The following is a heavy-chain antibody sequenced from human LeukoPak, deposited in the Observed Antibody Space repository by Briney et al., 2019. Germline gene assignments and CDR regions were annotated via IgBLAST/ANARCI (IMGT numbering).Heavy chain of an antibody. Sequence: ASVKVSCKASGYTFTSNDINWVRQAAGQGLEWMGWMNPHSGNAGYAQKFQGRVTMTRDTSISTVYMELSSLTSDDTAVYYCARDPILEWLSLGYYYGMDVWGQGTTVTVSS. J-gene: IGHJ6*02. D-gene: IGHD3-3*01. CDR2: MNPHSGNA. CDR1: GYTFTSND. V-gene: IGHV1-8*01. CDR3: ARDPILEWLSLGYYYGMDV.